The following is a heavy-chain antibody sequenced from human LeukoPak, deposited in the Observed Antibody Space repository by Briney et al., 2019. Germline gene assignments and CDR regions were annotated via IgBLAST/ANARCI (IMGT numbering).Heavy chain of an antibody. J-gene: IGHJ3*02. Sequence: ASVKVSCKASGYTFTGYYMHWVRQAPGQGLEWMGRINPNSGGTNYAQKLQGRVTMTTDTSTSTAYMELRSLRSDDTAVYYCARDTPDPSVRYCSSTSCATMGAFDIWGQGTMVTVSS. D-gene: IGHD2-2*01. CDR3: ARDTPDPSVRYCSSTSCATMGAFDI. CDR2: INPNSGGT. CDR1: GYTFTGYY. V-gene: IGHV1-2*06.